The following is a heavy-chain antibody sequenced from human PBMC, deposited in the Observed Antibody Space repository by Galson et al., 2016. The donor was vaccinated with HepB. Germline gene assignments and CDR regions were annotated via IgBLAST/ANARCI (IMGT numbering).Heavy chain of an antibody. D-gene: IGHD3-10*01. J-gene: IGHJ4*02. CDR3: ARPTYYYGSGSWYFFDY. Sequence: SVKVSCKASGYTFTSYYMHWVRQAPGQGLEWMGIIYPSRGDANYAQNFQGRVTMTIDTSTSTAYMELRSLRSDDTAVYYCARPTYYYGSGSWYFFDYWGQGTLVTVSS. CDR2: IYPSRGDA. CDR1: GYTFTSYY. V-gene: IGHV1-46*01.